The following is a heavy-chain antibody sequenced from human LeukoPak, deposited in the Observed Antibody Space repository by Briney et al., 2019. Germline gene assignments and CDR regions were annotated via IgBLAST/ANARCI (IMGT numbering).Heavy chain of an antibody. V-gene: IGHV3-30*03. J-gene: IGHJ4*02. CDR2: ISHDGNNK. Sequence: GTSLRLSCAASGFSFSTYGMHWVRQAPGKGLEWVPVISHDGNNKYYVDSVKGRFTISRDNSKNTLYLQMNSLRAEDTAVYYCARDWGNWGYGWYFDHWGQGTLVTVSS. CDR3: ARDWGNWGYGWYFDH. CDR1: GFSFSTYG. D-gene: IGHD7-27*01.